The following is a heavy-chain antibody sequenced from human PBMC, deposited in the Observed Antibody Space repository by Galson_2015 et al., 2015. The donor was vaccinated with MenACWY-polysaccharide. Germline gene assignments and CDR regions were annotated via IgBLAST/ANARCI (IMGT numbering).Heavy chain of an antibody. CDR1: GFTFSSYG. J-gene: IGHJ4*02. D-gene: IGHD6-19*01. CDR3: AGYGSSGDFDY. Sequence: SLRLSCAAYGFTFSSYGMHWVRQAPGKGLEWVAVISYDGSNKYYADSVKGRFTISRDNSKNTLYLQMSSLRAEDTAVYYCAGYGSSGDFDYWGQGTLVTVSS. CDR2: ISYDGSNK. V-gene: IGHV3-30*03.